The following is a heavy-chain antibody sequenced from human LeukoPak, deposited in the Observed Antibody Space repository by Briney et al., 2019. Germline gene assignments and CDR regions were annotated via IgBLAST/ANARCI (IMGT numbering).Heavy chain of an antibody. CDR3: ASLVAVVSGWYYFDY. Sequence: SVKVSCKASGYTFTGYYMHWVRQAPGQGLEWMGGIIPIFGTANYAQKFQGRVTITADESTSTAYMELSSLRSEDTAVYYCASLVAVVSGWYYFDYWGQGTLVTVSS. CDR2: IIPIFGTA. J-gene: IGHJ4*02. D-gene: IGHD6-19*01. V-gene: IGHV1-69*13. CDR1: GYTFTGYY.